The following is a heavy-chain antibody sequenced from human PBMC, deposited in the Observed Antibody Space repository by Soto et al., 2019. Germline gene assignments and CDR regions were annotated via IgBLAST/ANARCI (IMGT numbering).Heavy chain of an antibody. CDR3: ARSVRLGDLSFRY. V-gene: IGHV4-59*08. J-gene: IGHJ4*02. CDR1: GGSISSYY. D-gene: IGHD3-16*02. Sequence: PSETLSLTCTVSGGSISSYYWSWIRQPPGKGLELIGYIYYSGSTYYNPSLKSRVTISVDTSKNQFSLKLSSVTAADTAVYYCARSVRLGDLSFRYWSQGPLVTV. CDR2: IYYSGST.